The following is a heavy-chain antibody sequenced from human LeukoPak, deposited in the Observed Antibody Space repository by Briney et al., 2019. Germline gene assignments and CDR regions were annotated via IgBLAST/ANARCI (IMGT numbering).Heavy chain of an antibody. J-gene: IGHJ4*02. V-gene: IGHV4-34*01. D-gene: IGHD2-2*01. CDR3: ARSDCSSTSCPFDY. CDR1: GGSFSGYY. CDR2: INHSGST. Sequence: SETLSLTCAVYGGSFSGYYWSWIRQPPGKGLQWIGEINHSGSTNYNPSLKSRVTISVDTSKNQFSLKLSSVTAADTAVYYCARSDCSSTSCPFDYWGQGTLVTVSS.